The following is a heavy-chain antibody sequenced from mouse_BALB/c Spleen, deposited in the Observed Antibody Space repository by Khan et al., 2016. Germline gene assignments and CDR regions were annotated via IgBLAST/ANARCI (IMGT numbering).Heavy chain of an antibody. CDR3: AIEAYLRSRFAY. Sequence: QVQLKESGPGLVAPSQSLSITCTVSGFSLTSYGVHWVRQPPGKGLEWLGVIWAGGNTNYNSALMSRLSISKDNSKSQVFLKMNSLQTDDTAMYSCAIEAYLRSRFAYWGQGTLVTVSA. CDR2: IWAGGNT. D-gene: IGHD2-10*01. V-gene: IGHV2-9*02. CDR1: GFSLTSYG. J-gene: IGHJ3*01.